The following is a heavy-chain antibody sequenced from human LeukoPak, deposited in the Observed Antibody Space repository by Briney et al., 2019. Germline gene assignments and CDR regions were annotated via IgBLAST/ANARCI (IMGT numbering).Heavy chain of an antibody. V-gene: IGHV1-46*01. Sequence: GASATVSCKASGYTFTSYYMHWVRQAPGQGLEWMGIINPSGGSTSYAQKFQGRVTMTRDTSTSTVYMELSSLRSEDTAVYYCARLMVRGVSPCGMDVWGQGTTVTVSS. D-gene: IGHD3-10*01. CDR1: GYTFTSYY. CDR2: INPSGGST. J-gene: IGHJ6*02. CDR3: ARLMVRGVSPCGMDV.